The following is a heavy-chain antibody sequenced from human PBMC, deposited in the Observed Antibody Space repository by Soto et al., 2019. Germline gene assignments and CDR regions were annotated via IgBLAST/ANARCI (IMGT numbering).Heavy chain of an antibody. CDR2: IYYSGST. CDR1: GGSISSGGYY. V-gene: IGHV4-31*03. Sequence: SETLSLTCTVSGGSISSGGYYWSWIRQHPGKGLEWIGYIYYSGSTYYNPSLKSRVTISVDTSKNQFSLKLSSVTAADTAVYYCARDRAAAGTTPWFDPWGQGTLVTVSS. J-gene: IGHJ5*02. D-gene: IGHD6-13*01. CDR3: ARDRAAAGTTPWFDP.